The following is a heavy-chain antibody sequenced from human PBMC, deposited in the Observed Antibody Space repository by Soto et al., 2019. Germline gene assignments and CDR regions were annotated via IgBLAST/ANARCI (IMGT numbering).Heavy chain of an antibody. CDR2: INHSGGT. V-gene: IGHV4-34*01. CDR1: GGSFSGYY. CDR3: ARGSSYSRVNIFDY. Sequence: SETLSLTCAVYGGSFSGYYWSWIRQPPGKGLEWIGEINHSGGTNYNPSLKSRVTISVDTSKNQFSLKLSSVTAADTAVYYCARGSSYSRVNIFDYWGQGTLVTVS. J-gene: IGHJ4*02. D-gene: IGHD3-10*01.